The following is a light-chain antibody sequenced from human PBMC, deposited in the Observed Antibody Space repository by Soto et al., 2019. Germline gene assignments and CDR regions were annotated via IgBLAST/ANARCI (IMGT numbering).Light chain of an antibody. J-gene: IGLJ1*01. CDR3: AAWDDSLNGL. CDR1: SSNIGSNT. V-gene: IGLV1-44*01. CDR2: GDN. Sequence: QSVLTQRPSASGTPGQRVTISCSGSSSNIGSNTVNWYQQLPGTAPKLLIYGDNQRPSGVPDRFSGSKSGTSASLAISGLQSEDEADYYCAAWDDSLNGLFGTGTKVTVL.